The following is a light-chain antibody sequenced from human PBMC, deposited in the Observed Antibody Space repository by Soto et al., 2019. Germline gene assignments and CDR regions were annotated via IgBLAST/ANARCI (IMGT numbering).Light chain of an antibody. CDR3: QQYDSYPWT. V-gene: IGKV1-5*03. J-gene: IGKJ1*01. Sequence: DIQMTQSPSTLSASVGDTVTITCRASQSISGWLAWYHQKPGKAPHLLIYKASTLEVGVPSRFSGSGCGTEVTLTISSRQPHDFATYYCQQYDSYPWTFGQGTKVEIK. CDR1: QSISGW. CDR2: KAS.